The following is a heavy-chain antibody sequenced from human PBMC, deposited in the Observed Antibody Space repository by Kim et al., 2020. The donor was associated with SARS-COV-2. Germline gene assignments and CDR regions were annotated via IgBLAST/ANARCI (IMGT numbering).Heavy chain of an antibody. V-gene: IGHV3-48*03. J-gene: IGHJ4*02. CDR3: ATNDWRGVY. CDR2: IGDTGGTI. D-gene: IGHD3-9*01. Sequence: GGSLRLSCAASGFTFNLYEMNWVRQAPGKRLEWVSYIGDTGGTIYYKESVKGRFTISRDNAKSSLFLQMNTLTAEDTAIYYCATNDWRGVYWGQGILVTVSS. CDR1: GFTFNLYE.